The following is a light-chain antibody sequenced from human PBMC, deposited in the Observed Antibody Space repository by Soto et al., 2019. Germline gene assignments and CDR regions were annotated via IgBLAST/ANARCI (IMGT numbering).Light chain of an antibody. J-gene: IGKJ1*01. CDR2: AAS. Sequence: ILMTQSPCTLSLSPGDTATLSCRASQSLSSDLAWYQQKPGQAPRLLIFAASARPTGIPARISGSGSGTEFTLTISSLRSEDFALYFCQQYYNWPRTFGQGTKVDI. V-gene: IGKV3-15*01. CDR3: QQYYNWPRT. CDR1: QSLSSD.